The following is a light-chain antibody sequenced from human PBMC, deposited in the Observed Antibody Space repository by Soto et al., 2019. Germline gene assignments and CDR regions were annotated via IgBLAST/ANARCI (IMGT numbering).Light chain of an antibody. J-gene: IGLJ1*01. V-gene: IGLV2-14*03. Sequence: QSALTQPASVSGFPEQSITISCTGTSSDVGDYHYVSWYQQYPGKAPKLIIYDVSNRPSGVSNRFSGSKSGKTASLTISGLQAEDEADYYCSSYTTSSTHCLFGTGTQLTVL. CDR3: SSYTTSSTHCL. CDR1: SSDVGDYHY. CDR2: DVS.